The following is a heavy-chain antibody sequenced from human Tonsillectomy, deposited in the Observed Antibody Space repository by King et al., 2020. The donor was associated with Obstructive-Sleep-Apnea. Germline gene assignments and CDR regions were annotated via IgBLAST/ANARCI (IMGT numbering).Heavy chain of an antibody. D-gene: IGHD2-2*01. CDR3: AKVQHCTSTSCFKFGLDV. J-gene: IGHJ6*01. V-gene: IGHV3-23*04. CDR1: GFTFSSYA. CDR2: ISGSGGDT. Sequence: VQLVESGGGLVQPGGSLRISCAVSGFTFSSYAMTRVRQAPRRGLEWVSVISGSGGDTEYADSVKGRFTISRDNSKNTLFLQMNSLRVDDTAIYYCAKVQHCTSTSCFKFGLDV.